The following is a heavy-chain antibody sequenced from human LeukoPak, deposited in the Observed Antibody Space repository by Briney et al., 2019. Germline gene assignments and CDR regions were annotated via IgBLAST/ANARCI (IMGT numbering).Heavy chain of an antibody. V-gene: IGHV3-74*01. CDR2: IPSDDNPT. D-gene: IGHD3-10*01. J-gene: IGHJ4*02. Sequence: GGSLRLSCSASGFIFSNFVMHWVRQAPGKGLVWVARIPSDDNPTNYADSVQGRFTISRDNAKNTLYLHMNDLRVDDTAVYFCARDHYFKIDYWGQGTPVTGSS. CDR1: GFIFSNFV. CDR3: ARDHYFKIDY.